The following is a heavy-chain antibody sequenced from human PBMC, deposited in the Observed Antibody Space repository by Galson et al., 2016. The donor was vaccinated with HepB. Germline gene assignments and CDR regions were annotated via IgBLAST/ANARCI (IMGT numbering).Heavy chain of an antibody. CDR2: IAPRDPYT. V-gene: IGHV5-10-1*01. D-gene: IGHD6-19*01. J-gene: IGHJ4*02. CDR3: ARLLAGRAGDY. Sequence: QSGAEVKKPGESLRISCKGSGYSFSSYWINWVRQMPGEGLEWMGRIAPRDPYTHYSPSFQGHVTISTYRSVSTVYLQWSSLRASDTAMYNCARLLAGRAGDYWGQGTLVTVSS. CDR1: GYSFSSYW.